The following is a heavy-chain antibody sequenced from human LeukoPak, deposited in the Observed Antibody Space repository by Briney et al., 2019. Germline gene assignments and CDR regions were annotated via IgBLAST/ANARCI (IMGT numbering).Heavy chain of an antibody. J-gene: IGHJ4*01. CDR2: ISPHNGNA. V-gene: IGHV1-18*01. CDR1: GYNFFTYG. Sequence: GASVKVSCKASGYNFFTYGITWVRQAPGQGLEWMGWISPHNGNANYAQKFQDRVIMTTDTSTNTAFMEVRSLRSDDTAMYYCAGGDFISSRDYLFFFDYWGQGSLVTVSS. D-gene: IGHD3-16*01. CDR3: AGGDFISSRDYLFFFDY.